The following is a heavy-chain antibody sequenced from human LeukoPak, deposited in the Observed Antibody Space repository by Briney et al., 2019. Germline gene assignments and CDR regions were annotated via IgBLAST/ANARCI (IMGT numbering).Heavy chain of an antibody. Sequence: GRSLRLSCAASGFTFDDYAMHWVRQAPGKGLEWVSGISWNSGSIGYADSVKGRFTISRDNAKNSLYLQMNSLRAEDTALYYCAKGISEVYYDSSGYFDYWGQGTLVTVSS. CDR3: AKGISEVYYDSSGYFDY. D-gene: IGHD3-22*01. CDR2: ISWNSGSI. CDR1: GFTFDDYA. V-gene: IGHV3-9*01. J-gene: IGHJ4*02.